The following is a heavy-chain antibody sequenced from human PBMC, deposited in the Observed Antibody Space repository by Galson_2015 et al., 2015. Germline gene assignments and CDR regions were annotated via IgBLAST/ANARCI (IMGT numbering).Heavy chain of an antibody. CDR2: ISGSGGST. CDR1: GFTFSSYA. Sequence: SLRLSCAASGFTFSSYAMSWVRQAPGKGLEWVSAISGSGGSTYYADSVKGRFTISRDNSKNTLYLQMNSLRAEDTAVYYCAKEPYSYGGGLYYFDYWGQGTLVTVSS. CDR3: AKEPYSYGGGLYYFDY. J-gene: IGHJ4*02. D-gene: IGHD5-18*01. V-gene: IGHV3-23*01.